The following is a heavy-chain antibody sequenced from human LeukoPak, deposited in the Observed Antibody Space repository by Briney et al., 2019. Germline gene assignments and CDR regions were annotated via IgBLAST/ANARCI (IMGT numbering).Heavy chain of an antibody. D-gene: IGHD4-17*01. J-gene: IGHJ4*02. CDR1: GFTFSSYG. V-gene: IGHV3-30*03. CDR2: ISYDGSNK. Sequence: GRSLRLSCAASGFTFSSYGMHWVRQAPGKGLEWVAVISYDGSNKYYADSVKGRFTISRDNSKNTLYLQMNSLRAEDTAVYYCAQGVTVTTPKFDYWGQGTLVTVSS. CDR3: AQGVTVTTPKFDY.